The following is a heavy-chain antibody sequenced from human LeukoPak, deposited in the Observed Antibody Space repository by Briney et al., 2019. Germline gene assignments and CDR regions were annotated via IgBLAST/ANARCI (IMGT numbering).Heavy chain of an antibody. Sequence: SESLSLTCNVSGASMSSNYWSWVRQPPGKGLEWIGYIYHSGNTNYSPSLESRVTMSVDESKNQFSLRVHFVSAADTAVYYCASTRRAAVAGRFDSWGQGTLVTVSS. J-gene: IGHJ4*02. CDR2: IYHSGNT. V-gene: IGHV4-4*09. CDR1: GASMSSNY. CDR3: ASTRRAAVAGRFDS. D-gene: IGHD6-19*01.